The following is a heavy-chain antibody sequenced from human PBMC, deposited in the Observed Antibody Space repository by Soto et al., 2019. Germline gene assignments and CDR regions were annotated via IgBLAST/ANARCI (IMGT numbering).Heavy chain of an antibody. J-gene: IGHJ4*02. CDR2: INAGNGNT. CDR3: ARDRYYGSGSYNYFDD. Sequence: ASVKVSCKASGYTFTSYTMHWVRQAPGQRLEWMGWINAGNGNTKYSQKFQDRVTITRDTSANTAYMELSSLRSEDTAVYYCARDRYYGSGSYNYFDDWGQGTLVTVSS. CDR1: GYTFTSYT. V-gene: IGHV1-3*01. D-gene: IGHD3-10*01.